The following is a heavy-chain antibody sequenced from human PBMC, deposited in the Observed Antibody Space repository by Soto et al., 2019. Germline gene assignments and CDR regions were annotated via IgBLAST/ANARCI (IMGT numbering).Heavy chain of an antibody. D-gene: IGHD1-26*01. CDR1: GFTFSSYA. CDR3: ARDVSKVGGSYYYYYYGMDV. J-gene: IGHJ6*02. Sequence: LRLSCAASGFTFSSYAMHWVRQAPGKGLEWVAVISYDGSNKYYADSVKGRFTISRDNSKNTLYLQMNSLRAEDTAVYYCARDVSKVGGSYYYYYYGMDVWGQGTTVTVSS. CDR2: ISYDGSNK. V-gene: IGHV3-30-3*01.